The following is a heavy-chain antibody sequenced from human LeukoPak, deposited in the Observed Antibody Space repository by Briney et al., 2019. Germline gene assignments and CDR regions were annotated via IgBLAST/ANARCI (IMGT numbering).Heavy chain of an antibody. D-gene: IGHD3-10*01. CDR3: ARDRNWGVRGVRILDAFDI. CDR1: GYTFTSYD. J-gene: IGHJ3*02. Sequence: ASVKVSCKASGYTFTSYDINWVRQATGQGLEWMGWMNPNSGNTGYAQKFQGRVAMTRNTSISTAYMELSSLRSDDTAVYYCARDRNWGVRGVRILDAFDIWGQGTMVTVSS. CDR2: MNPNSGNT. V-gene: IGHV1-8*01.